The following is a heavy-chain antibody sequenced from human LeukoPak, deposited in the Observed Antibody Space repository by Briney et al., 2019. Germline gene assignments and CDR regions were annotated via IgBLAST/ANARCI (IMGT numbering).Heavy chain of an antibody. Sequence: SVKVSCKASGGTSSSYAISWVRQAPGQGLEWMGRIIPIFGTANYAQKFQGRVTITTDESTSTAYMELSSLRSEDTAVYYCARSSVAISTGIKVDYWGQGTLVTVSS. CDR3: ARSSVAISTGIKVDY. J-gene: IGHJ4*02. CDR2: IIPIFGTA. D-gene: IGHD3-3*01. V-gene: IGHV1-69*05. CDR1: GGTSSSYA.